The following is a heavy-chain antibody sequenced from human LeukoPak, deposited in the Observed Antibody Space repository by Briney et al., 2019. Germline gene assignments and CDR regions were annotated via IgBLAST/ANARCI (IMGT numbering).Heavy chain of an antibody. J-gene: IGHJ4*02. D-gene: IGHD6-13*01. CDR1: GFTFSSYS. CDR2: IKQDGSEK. CDR3: ARGRIASGNYYFDY. V-gene: IGHV3-7*01. Sequence: GGSLRLSCAASGFTFSSYSMNWVRQAPGKGLEWVANIKQDGSEKYYVDSVKGRFTISRDNAKNSLYLQMNSLRAEDTAVYYCARGRIASGNYYFDYWGQGTLVTVSS.